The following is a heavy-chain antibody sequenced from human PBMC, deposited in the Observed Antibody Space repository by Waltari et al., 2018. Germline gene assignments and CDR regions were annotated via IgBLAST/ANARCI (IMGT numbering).Heavy chain of an antibody. Sequence: QVQLQESGPGLVKPSGTLSLTCAVSGGSISSSNWWSWVRQPPGKGLEWIGEIYHSGTTNYNPSLKSRVTISVDKSKNQFPLKLSSVTAADMAVYYCANAGGVAAAGPTWGQGTLVTVSS. CDR3: ANAGGVAAAGPT. CDR2: IYHSGTT. CDR1: GGSISSSNW. D-gene: IGHD6-13*01. J-gene: IGHJ4*02. V-gene: IGHV4-4*02.